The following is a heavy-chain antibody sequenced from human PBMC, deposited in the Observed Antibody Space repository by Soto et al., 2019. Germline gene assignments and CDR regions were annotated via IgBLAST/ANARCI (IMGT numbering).Heavy chain of an antibody. V-gene: IGHV1-2*04. CDR3: ARAPWGSGSYYNYYYGMDV. CDR1: VYTFTGYY. D-gene: IGHD3-10*01. J-gene: IGHJ6*02. Sequence: ASVKVSCKASVYTFTGYYMHWVRQAPGQGLEWMGWINPNSGGTNYAQKFQGWVTMTRDTSISTAYMELSRLRSDDTAVYYCARAPWGSGSYYNYYYGMDVWGQGTTVTVSS. CDR2: INPNSGGT.